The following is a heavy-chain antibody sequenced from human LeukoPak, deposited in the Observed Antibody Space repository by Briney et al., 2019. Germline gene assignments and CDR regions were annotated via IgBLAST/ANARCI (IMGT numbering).Heavy chain of an antibody. CDR1: GFTFSSYA. Sequence: GGSLRLSCAASGFTFSSYAMHWVRQAPGKGLEWVAVISYDGSNKHYADSVKGRFTISRDNSKNTLYLQMNSLRAEDTAVYYCARDLPGGTLSYYYYGMDVWGQGTTVTVSS. D-gene: IGHD2-15*01. CDR2: ISYDGSNK. J-gene: IGHJ6*02. CDR3: ARDLPGGTLSYYYYGMDV. V-gene: IGHV3-30-3*01.